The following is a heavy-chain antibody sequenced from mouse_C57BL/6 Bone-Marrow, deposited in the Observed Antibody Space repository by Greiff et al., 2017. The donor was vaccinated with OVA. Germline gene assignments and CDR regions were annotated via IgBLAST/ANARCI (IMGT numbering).Heavy chain of an antibody. J-gene: IGHJ3*01. Sequence: VKLQESGPGLVQPSQSLSITCTVSGFSLTSYGVHWVRQSPGKGLEWLGVIWRGGSTAYNAAFMSRLSITTDNSTSQVFFKMNSLQADDTAIYYCGYGNYEAWLAYWGKGTLVTVSA. CDR3: GYGNYEAWLAY. CDR2: IWRGGST. D-gene: IGHD2-1*01. CDR1: GFSLTSYG. V-gene: IGHV2-5*01.